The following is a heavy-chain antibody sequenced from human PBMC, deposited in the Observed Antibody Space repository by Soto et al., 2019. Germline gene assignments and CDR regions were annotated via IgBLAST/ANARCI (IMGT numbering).Heavy chain of an antibody. J-gene: IGHJ5*02. CDR3: ARDPQYISSWYNCFDP. D-gene: IGHD6-13*01. V-gene: IGHV3-11*01. Sequence: GGSLRLSCAASGFTFSDYYMSWISQAPGKGLEWVSYISSSGSTIYYAYSVKGRFTISRDNAKNSLYLQMNSLRAEDTDMYYCARDPQYISSWYNCFDPWGQGTLVTVSS. CDR2: ISSSGSTI. CDR1: GFTFSDYY.